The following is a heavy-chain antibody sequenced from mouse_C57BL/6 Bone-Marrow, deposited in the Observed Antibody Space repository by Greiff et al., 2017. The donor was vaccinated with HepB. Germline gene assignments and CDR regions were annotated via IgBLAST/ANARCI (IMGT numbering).Heavy chain of an antibody. D-gene: IGHD1-1*01. V-gene: IGHV5-4*01. CDR2: ISDGGSYT. J-gene: IGHJ1*03. Sequence: EVKLMESGGGLVKPGGSLKLSCAASGFTFSSYSMSWVRQTPEKRLEWVATISDGGSYTYYPDNVKGRFTISRDNAKNNLYLQLSHLKSEDTAMYYCAREIYYGSSRYFDVWGTGTTVTVSS. CDR3: AREIYYGSSRYFDV. CDR1: GFTFSSYS.